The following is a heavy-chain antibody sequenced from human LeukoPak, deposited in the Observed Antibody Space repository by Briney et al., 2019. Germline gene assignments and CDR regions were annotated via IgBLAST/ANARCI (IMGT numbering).Heavy chain of an antibody. CDR1: GGSISSGGYY. CDR2: IYYSGST. CDR3: ARVSPPLYFDY. Sequence: SETLSLTCTVSGGSISSGGYYWSWIRQHPGKGLEWIGYIYYSGSTYYNPSLKSRDTISVDTSKNQFSLKLSSVTAADTAVYYCARVSPPLYFDYWGQGTLVTVSS. V-gene: IGHV4-31*03. J-gene: IGHJ4*02.